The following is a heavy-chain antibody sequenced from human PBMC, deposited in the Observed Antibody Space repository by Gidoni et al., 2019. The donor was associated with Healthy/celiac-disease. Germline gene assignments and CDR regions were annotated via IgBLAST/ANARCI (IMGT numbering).Heavy chain of an antibody. V-gene: IGHV4-39*01. CDR3: ARRRGYSGYGHGYYFDY. D-gene: IGHD5-12*01. J-gene: IGHJ4*02. CDR2: IYYSGST. CDR1: GGSISSSSSY. Sequence: QLQLPASGPGLVKPSDPLSLTCTVPGGSISSSSSYGGWIRQPPGKGLEWIGSIYYSGSTYYNPSLKSRVTISVDTAKNQFSLKLSSVTAADTAVYYCARRRGYSGYGHGYYFDYWGQGTLVTVSS.